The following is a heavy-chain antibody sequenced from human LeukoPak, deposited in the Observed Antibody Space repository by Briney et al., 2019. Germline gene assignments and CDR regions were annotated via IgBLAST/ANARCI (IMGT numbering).Heavy chain of an antibody. CDR3: ARWGGLDAFDI. D-gene: IGHD3-16*01. CDR2: INPSSGGT. Sequence: ASVKVSCTSAGYTFTDYYMHWVRQAPGQGLEWMGRINPSSGGTNYAQKFQGRVTMTRDTSITTAYMELCRLTSDDTAVYYCARWGGLDAFDIWGQGTMVTVSS. V-gene: IGHV1-2*06. CDR1: GYTFTDYY. J-gene: IGHJ3*02.